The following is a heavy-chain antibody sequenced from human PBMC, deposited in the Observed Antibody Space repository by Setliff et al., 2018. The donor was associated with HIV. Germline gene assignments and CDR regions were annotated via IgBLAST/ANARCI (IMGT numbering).Heavy chain of an antibody. D-gene: IGHD2-21*02. CDR2: VDYTGST. CDR1: GGSISTSNYY. V-gene: IGHV4-39*07. Sequence: SETLSLTCTVSGGSISTSNYYWGWVRQPPGKGLEWVGNVDYTGSTYYNPSLKSRVTISVGTSRNQFSLRLNSVTAADTAVYYCARQGNIVVVTSFDYWGQGTLVTVSS. CDR3: ARQGNIVVVTSFDY. J-gene: IGHJ4*02.